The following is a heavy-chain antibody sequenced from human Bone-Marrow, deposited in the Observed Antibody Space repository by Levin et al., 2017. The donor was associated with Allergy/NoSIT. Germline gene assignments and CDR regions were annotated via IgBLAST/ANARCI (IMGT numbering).Heavy chain of an antibody. V-gene: IGHV3-53*01. Sequence: GGSLRLSCAASGFTVSSTYMSWVRQAPGKGLEWDSVIYIGGSTNHADSVKGRFTISRDNSKNTVYLQMSSLRVEDTAMYYCARDREVRDGGTRGYDAFDIWGQGTMVTVSS. CDR1: GFTVSSTY. J-gene: IGHJ3*02. CDR2: IYIGGST. CDR3: ARDREVRDGGTRGYDAFDI. D-gene: IGHD1/OR15-1a*01.